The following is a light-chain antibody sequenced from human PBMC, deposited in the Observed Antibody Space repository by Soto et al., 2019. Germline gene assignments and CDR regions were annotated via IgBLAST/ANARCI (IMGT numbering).Light chain of an antibody. CDR1: SSDFGSYNL. V-gene: IGLV2-23*01. CDR2: EGS. Sequence: QSVLTQPASVSGSPGQSITISCTGTSSDFGSYNLVSWYQQHPGKAPKLMIYEGSKRPSGVSNRFSGSKSGNTASLTISRLQAEDEADYYCCSYAGSSTYVFGTGTKVTVL. CDR3: CSYAGSSTYV. J-gene: IGLJ1*01.